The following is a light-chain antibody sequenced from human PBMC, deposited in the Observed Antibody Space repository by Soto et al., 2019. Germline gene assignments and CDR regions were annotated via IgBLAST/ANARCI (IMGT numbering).Light chain of an antibody. J-gene: IGLJ3*02. CDR2: EGS. V-gene: IGLV2-23*01. CDR3: CSYAGSSTLV. Sequence: QSALTQPASVSGSPGQSITISCTGTSSDVGSYNLVSWYQQHPGKAPKLMIYEGSKRRSGVANRFSGSKSGNTASLTLSGLQAEDEADYYCCSYAGSSTLVFGGGTQRTVL. CDR1: SSDVGSYNL.